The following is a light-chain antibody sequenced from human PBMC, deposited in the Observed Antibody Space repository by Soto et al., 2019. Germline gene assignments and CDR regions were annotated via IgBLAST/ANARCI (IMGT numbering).Light chain of an antibody. CDR2: EDN. Sequence: QSVLTQPAAVSGSLGQSITISCSGSGSDIGNYNLVSWYQQQPGKVPRLIIYEDNKGPSGVSNRFSGSKSGNTASLTISDLQPDDECLYYCCSYAGSSLWMFGGGTKLTVL. CDR1: GSDIGNYNL. CDR3: CSYAGSSLWM. J-gene: IGLJ3*02. V-gene: IGLV2-23*01.